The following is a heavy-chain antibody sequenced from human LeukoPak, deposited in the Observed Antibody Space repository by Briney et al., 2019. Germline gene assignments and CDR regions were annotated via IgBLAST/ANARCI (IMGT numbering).Heavy chain of an antibody. CDR1: GGSFSGYY. CDR2: INHSGST. J-gene: IGHJ4*02. Sequence: SETLSLTCAVYGGSFSGYYWSWIRQPPGKGLEWIGEINHSGSTNYNPSLKSRVTISVDTSKNQFSLKLSSVTAADTAVYYCASGYYYDPLDYWGQGTLVTVSS. D-gene: IGHD3-22*01. V-gene: IGHV4-34*01. CDR3: ASGYYYDPLDY.